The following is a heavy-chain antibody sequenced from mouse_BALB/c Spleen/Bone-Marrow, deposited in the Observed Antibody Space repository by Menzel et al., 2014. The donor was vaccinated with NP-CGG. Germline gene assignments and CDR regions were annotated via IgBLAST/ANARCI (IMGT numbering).Heavy chain of an antibody. J-gene: IGHJ2*01. V-gene: IGHV1-7*01. CDR3: ARDY. CDR1: GYTFTDTW. Sequence: QVQLQQPGPELAKPGASVKMSCKASGYTFTDTWIHWIKQRPGQGLEWIGYINPSTGYAEYNQNLKDKATLTVDKSSSTAYMQLSSLTSEDSAVYYCARDYWGQGTTLTVSS. CDR2: INPSTGYA.